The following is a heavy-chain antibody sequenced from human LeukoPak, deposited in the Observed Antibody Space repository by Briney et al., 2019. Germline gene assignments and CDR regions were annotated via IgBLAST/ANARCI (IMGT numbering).Heavy chain of an antibody. CDR1: GYSFTGYY. V-gene: IGHV1-2*02. J-gene: IGHJ4*02. CDR2: INPNSGDT. Sequence: ASVKVSRKASGYSFTGYYIHWVRQAPGQGLEWMGWINPNSGDTNYAQKFQGRVTMTSDTSISTAYMDLSRLRSDDTAFYYCAIGIAVAATNVYWGQGTLVAVSS. D-gene: IGHD6-19*01. CDR3: AIGIAVAATNVY.